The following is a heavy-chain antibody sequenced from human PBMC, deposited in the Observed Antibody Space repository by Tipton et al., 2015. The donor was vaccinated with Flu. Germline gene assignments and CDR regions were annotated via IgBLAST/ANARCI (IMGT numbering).Heavy chain of an antibody. J-gene: IGHJ4*02. Sequence: TLSLTCTVSGGSIRSSSYYWGWIRQPPGKGPEWIGSMLYGGSTYYNPSLERRVTISLDTSKNQFSLKLSSVTAADTAVYYCARDDSGFNDDWGPGTPVPVSS. CDR3: ARDDSGFNDD. CDR1: GGSIRSSSYY. V-gene: IGHV4-39*07. D-gene: IGHD3-22*01. CDR2: MLYGGST.